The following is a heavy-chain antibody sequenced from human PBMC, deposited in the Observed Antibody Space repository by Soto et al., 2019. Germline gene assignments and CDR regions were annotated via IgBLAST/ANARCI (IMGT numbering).Heavy chain of an antibody. CDR2: MNPNSGNT. CDR1: GYTFTSYD. CDR3: ARADGMILGYCSSTSCYAGMIDY. Sequence: GASVKVSCKASGYTFTSYDINWVRHATGQGLEWMGWMNPNSGNTGYAQKFQGRVTMTRNTSISTAYMELSGLRSEDTAVYYCARADGMILGYCSSTSCYAGMIDYWGQGTLVTVSS. V-gene: IGHV1-8*01. J-gene: IGHJ4*02. D-gene: IGHD2-2*01.